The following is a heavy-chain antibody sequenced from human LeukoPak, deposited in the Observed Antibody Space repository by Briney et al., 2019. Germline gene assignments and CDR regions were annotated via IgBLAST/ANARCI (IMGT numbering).Heavy chain of an antibody. CDR1: GGSISSSSYY. D-gene: IGHD7-27*01. CDR2: IYYSGST. J-gene: IGHJ4*02. CDR3: ARDSNFLNLEAWGFDY. Sequence: PSETLSLTCTVSGGSISSSSYYWGWIRQPPGKGLEWIGSIYYSGSTHYNPSLKGRVTISVDTSKNQFSLKLSSVTAADTAVYYCARDSNFLNLEAWGFDYWGQGTLVTVSS. V-gene: IGHV4-39*02.